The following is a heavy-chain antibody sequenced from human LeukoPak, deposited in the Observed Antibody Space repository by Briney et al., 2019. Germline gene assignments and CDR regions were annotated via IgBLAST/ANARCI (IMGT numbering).Heavy chain of an antibody. CDR3: ARITYDFWSGYYMPDDP. Sequence: ASVKASCKASGYTFTNYGISWVRQAPGQGLEWMGWISIYNGNTDYAQKLRGRVTMTTDTSTSTAYMELRSLRSDDTAVYYCARITYDFWSGYYMPDDPWGQGTLVTVSS. CDR2: ISIYNGNT. CDR1: GYTFTNYG. D-gene: IGHD3-3*01. J-gene: IGHJ5*02. V-gene: IGHV1-18*01.